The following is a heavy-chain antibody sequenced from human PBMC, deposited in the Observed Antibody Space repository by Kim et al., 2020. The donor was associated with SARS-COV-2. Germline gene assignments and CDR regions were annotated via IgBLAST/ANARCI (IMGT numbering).Heavy chain of an antibody. V-gene: IGHV4-30-4*05. CDR3: ARVATVWAFFDY. D-gene: IGHD4-17*01. Sequence: SYNPSLHSRVTISMDSSKRQFSLKLNSVSGADTAVYYCARVATVWAFFDYWGQGSRVIVSS. J-gene: IGHJ4*02.